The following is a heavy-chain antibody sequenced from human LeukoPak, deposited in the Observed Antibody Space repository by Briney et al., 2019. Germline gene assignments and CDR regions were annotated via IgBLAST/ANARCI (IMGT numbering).Heavy chain of an antibody. CDR3: ARRSSSWYYFDY. CDR2: IYYSGST. Sequence: SETLSLTCTVSGGSISSSSYYWGWIRQPPGKGLEWIGSIYYSGSTYYSPSLKSRVTISVDTSKNQFSLKLSSVTAADTAVYYCARRSSSWYYFDYWGQGTLVTVSS. D-gene: IGHD6-13*01. J-gene: IGHJ4*02. CDR1: GGSISSSSYY. V-gene: IGHV4-39*01.